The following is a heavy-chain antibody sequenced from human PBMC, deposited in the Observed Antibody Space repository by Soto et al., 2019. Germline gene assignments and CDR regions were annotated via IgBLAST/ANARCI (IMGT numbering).Heavy chain of an antibody. D-gene: IGHD6-13*01. V-gene: IGHV3-20*04. CDR3: ARLDSSSWSPRDY. J-gene: IGHJ4*02. Sequence: GGSLRLSCAASGFTFDDYGLTWVRQAPGKGLEWVSGINWNGGSTRYADSVKGRFTISRDNAKNSLYLQMNSLRAEDTAVYYCARLDSSSWSPRDYWGQGTLVTVSS. CDR1: GFTFDDYG. CDR2: INWNGGST.